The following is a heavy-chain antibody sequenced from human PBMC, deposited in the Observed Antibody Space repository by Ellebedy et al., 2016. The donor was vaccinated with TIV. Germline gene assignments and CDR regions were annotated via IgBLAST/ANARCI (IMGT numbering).Heavy chain of an antibody. CDR2: ISSAPTLI. J-gene: IGHJ5*02. CDR3: ARDSGYGSGSYYPNWFDP. CDR1: GFTLTSHS. Sequence: GESLKISCAASGFTLTSHSMNWVRQAPGKGLEWISYISSAPTLIYYADSVKGRFTISRDNAKNSLYLQMNSLRDEDTAVYYCARDSGYGSGSYYPNWFDPWGQGTLVTVSS. D-gene: IGHD3-10*01. V-gene: IGHV3-48*02.